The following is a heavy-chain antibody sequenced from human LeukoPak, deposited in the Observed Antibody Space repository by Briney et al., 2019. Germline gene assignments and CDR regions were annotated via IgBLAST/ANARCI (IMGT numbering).Heavy chain of an antibody. Sequence: ASVKVSCKASGYTFTSYAINWVRQAPGQGLEWMGWINTNTGNPRYAQGFTGRFVFSLDTSVSTAYLQISSLKAEDTAVYYCAREYSSSPEWGYCDYWGQGTLVTVSS. CDR2: INTNTGNP. CDR1: GYTFTSYA. V-gene: IGHV7-4-1*02. J-gene: IGHJ4*02. CDR3: AREYSSSPEWGYCDY. D-gene: IGHD6-6*01.